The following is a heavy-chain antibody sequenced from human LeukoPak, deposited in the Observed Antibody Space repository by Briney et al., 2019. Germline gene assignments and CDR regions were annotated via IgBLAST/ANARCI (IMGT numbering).Heavy chain of an antibody. CDR2: ISSSSKHI. Sequence: GGSLRLSCADSGFTFRSYSMNWVRQAPGKGLEWVSSISSSSKHIYYADSVKGRFTISRDNAKNSLYLQMNSLRAEDTATYYCARGLVPAAVEFDYWGQGTLVTVSS. CDR3: ARGLVPAAVEFDY. J-gene: IGHJ4*02. CDR1: GFTFRSYS. D-gene: IGHD2-2*01. V-gene: IGHV3-21*01.